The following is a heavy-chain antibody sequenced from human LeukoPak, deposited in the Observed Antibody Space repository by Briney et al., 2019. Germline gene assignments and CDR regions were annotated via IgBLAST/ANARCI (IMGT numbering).Heavy chain of an antibody. CDR3: ARLVVPASQRGWFDP. J-gene: IGHJ5*02. V-gene: IGHV1-2*02. CDR2: INPNSGGT. D-gene: IGHD2-2*01. Sequence: ASVKVSCKASGYTFTNYGISWVRQAPGQGLEWMGWINPNSGGTNYAQKFQGRVTMTRDTSISTAYMELSRLRSDDTAVYYCARLVVPASQRGWFDPWGQGTLVTVSS. CDR1: GYTFTNYG.